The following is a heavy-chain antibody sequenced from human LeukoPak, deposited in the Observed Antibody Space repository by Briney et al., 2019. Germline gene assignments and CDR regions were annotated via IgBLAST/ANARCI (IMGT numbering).Heavy chain of an antibody. CDR2: IYYSGNT. CDR3: ARTHVVTATADL. Sequence: SETLSLTCAVSGGSVNSGTHSWSWIRQPPGKGLEYIGYIYYSGNTYYNPSLKSRLSISIETSKKQFSLRLSSVTAADTAVYFCARTHVVTATADLWGQGTLVTVSS. CDR1: GGSVNSGTHS. D-gene: IGHD2-15*01. J-gene: IGHJ5*02. V-gene: IGHV4-30-4*07.